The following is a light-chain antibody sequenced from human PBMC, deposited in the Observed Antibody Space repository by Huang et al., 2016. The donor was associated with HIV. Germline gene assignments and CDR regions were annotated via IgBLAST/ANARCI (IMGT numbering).Light chain of an antibody. CDR2: WAS. CDR3: QQYYNTPRT. J-gene: IGKJ2*01. V-gene: IGKV4-1*01. CDR1: QNLLYTSNNANY. Sequence: DIVLTQSPDSLDVSLGERATISCKSSQNLLYTSNNANYLARYQQKPGQPPKLLITWASTREAGVPDRFSGAGSETDFTLTISSLRAEDVAVYYCQQYYNTPRTFGQGTKLEIK.